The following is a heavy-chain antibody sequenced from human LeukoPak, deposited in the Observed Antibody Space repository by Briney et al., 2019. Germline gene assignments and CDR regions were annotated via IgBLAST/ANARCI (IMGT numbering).Heavy chain of an antibody. CDR3: ARVTGYTIEDYFDY. Sequence: PSETLSLTCSGSGGSISSYYWSWTRQPPGKGLEGIGYIYYNGRTIYNPSLKSRVTISVDTSKNQFSLKLRSVTAADTAVYYCARVTGYTIEDYFDYWGQGPLVPVSS. D-gene: IGHD3-9*01. J-gene: IGHJ4*02. V-gene: IGHV4-59*01. CDR1: GGSISSYY. CDR2: IYYNGRT.